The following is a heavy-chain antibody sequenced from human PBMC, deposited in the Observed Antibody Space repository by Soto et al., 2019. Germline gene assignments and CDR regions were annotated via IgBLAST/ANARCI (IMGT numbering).Heavy chain of an antibody. V-gene: IGHV3-23*01. Sequence: GGSLRLSCAASGFTFSDYAMSWVRQAPGKGLEWVSVISVSGGSTYYADSVKGRFTISRDNSKNTLYLQMNTLRAEDTAVYYCAFLHVFHYYYYIMAFWGQGSSGPGSS. CDR2: ISVSGGST. CDR1: GFTFSDYA. D-gene: IGHD3-3*01. CDR3: AFLHVFHYYYYIMAF. J-gene: IGHJ6*02.